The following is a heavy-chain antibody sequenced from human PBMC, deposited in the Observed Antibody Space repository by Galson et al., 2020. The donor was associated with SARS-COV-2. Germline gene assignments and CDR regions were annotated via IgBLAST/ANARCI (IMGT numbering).Heavy chain of an antibody. J-gene: IGHJ6*02. V-gene: IGHV3-33*01. CDR1: GFTFSSYG. Sequence: TGGSLRLPCAASGFTFSSYGMHWVRQAPGKGLEWVAVIWYDGSNKYYADSVKGRFTISRDNSKNTLYLQMNSLRAEDTAVYYCARALGITIHYYYYYGMDVWGQGTTVTVSS. D-gene: IGHD3-3*01. CDR2: IWYDGSNK. CDR3: ARALGITIHYYYYYGMDV.